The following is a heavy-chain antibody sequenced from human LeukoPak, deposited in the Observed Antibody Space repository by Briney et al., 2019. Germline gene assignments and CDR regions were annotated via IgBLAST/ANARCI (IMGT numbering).Heavy chain of an antibody. D-gene: IGHD2-2*01. J-gene: IGHJ6*02. CDR2: IYYSGST. CDR3: ARDAVVPAATGGLRYGMDV. Sequence: SETLSLTCTVSGGSISSYYWSWIRQPPGKGLEWIGYIYYSGSTNYNPSLKSRVTISVDTSKNQFSLKLSSVTAADTAVYYCARDAVVPAATGGLRYGMDVWGQGTTVTVSS. V-gene: IGHV4-59*12. CDR1: GGSISSYY.